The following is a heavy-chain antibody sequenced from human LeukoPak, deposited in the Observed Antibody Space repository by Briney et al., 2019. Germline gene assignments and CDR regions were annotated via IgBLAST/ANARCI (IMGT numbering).Heavy chain of an antibody. Sequence: GESLKISCKGSGYSFTSYWIGWVRQMPGKGLEWRGIIYPGDSDTRYSPSFQGQVTISADKSISTAYLQWSSLKASDTAMYYCARQVVVVTARGYYYYGMDVWGQGTTVTVSS. J-gene: IGHJ6*02. CDR1: GYSFTSYW. CDR3: ARQVVVVTARGYYYYGMDV. V-gene: IGHV5-51*01. D-gene: IGHD2-21*02. CDR2: IYPGDSDT.